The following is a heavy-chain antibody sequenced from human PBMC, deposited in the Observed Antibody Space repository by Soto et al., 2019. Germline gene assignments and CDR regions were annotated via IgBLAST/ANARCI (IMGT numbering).Heavy chain of an antibody. Sequence: GESLKISCKGSGYSFTSYWIGWVRQMPGKGLEWMGIIYPGDSDTRYSPSFQGQVTISADKSISTAYLQWSSLKASDTAMYYCARSTPNEDIVVVPAATWSDAFDIWGQGTMVTVSS. CDR2: IYPGDSDT. J-gene: IGHJ3*02. D-gene: IGHD2-2*01. CDR1: GYSFTSYW. V-gene: IGHV5-51*01. CDR3: ARSTPNEDIVVVPAATWSDAFDI.